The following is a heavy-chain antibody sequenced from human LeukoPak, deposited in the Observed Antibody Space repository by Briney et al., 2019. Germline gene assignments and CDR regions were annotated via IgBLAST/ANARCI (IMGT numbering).Heavy chain of an antibody. V-gene: IGHV4-39*07. CDR1: GGSISSSSYY. J-gene: IGHJ4*02. Sequence: SETLSLTCTVSGGSISSSSYYWGWIRQPPGKGLEWIGSIYYSGSTYYNPSLKSRVTISVDTSKNQFSLKLSSVTAADTAVYYCARFSGSYDYWGQGTLVTVSS. CDR3: ARFSGSYDY. CDR2: IYYSGST. D-gene: IGHD3-10*01.